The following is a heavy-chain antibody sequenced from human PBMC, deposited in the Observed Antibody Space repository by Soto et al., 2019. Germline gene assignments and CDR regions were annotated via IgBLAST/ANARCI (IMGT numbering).Heavy chain of an antibody. Sequence: EVQLVESGGGVVQPGGSLRLSCAASGFTFSSYWMHWVRQAPGKGLVWVSRINSDGSSTSYADSVKGRFTISRDNAKNTLYLQMNSLRAEDTAVYYCASQVGDIVVVPAAMFRHYYYGMDVWGQGTTVTVSS. D-gene: IGHD2-2*01. CDR3: ASQVGDIVVVPAAMFRHYYYGMDV. J-gene: IGHJ6*02. V-gene: IGHV3-74*01. CDR1: GFTFSSYW. CDR2: INSDGSST.